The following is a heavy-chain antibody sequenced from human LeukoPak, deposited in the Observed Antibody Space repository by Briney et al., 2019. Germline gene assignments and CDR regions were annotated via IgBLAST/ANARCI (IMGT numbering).Heavy chain of an antibody. CDR3: AGVPVGRFWFDP. J-gene: IGHJ5*02. Sequence: GGPLRLSCAASGFTFSSYGMSWAREAPGKGLEWVSYISSSGSNIYYADSVKGRFTISRDNAKNSLYLQMNSLRAEDTAVYYCAGVPVGRFWFDPWAQGTLVTVSS. V-gene: IGHV3-48*04. CDR2: ISSSGSNI. CDR1: GFTFSSYG. D-gene: IGHD4-17*01.